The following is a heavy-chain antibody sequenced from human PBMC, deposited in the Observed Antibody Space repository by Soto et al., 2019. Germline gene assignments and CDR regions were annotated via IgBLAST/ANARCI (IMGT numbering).Heavy chain of an antibody. CDR2: LGGSGIRT. CDR1: GFTFSSYA. Sequence: GSLGLSGAASGFTFSSYAMTWVRQAPGKGLEWVSALGGSGIRTYYADSVKGRFTISRDNSKNTLYLQMNSLRAEDTAVYYCETHIGYSSSWYYFAYWGQGTLVTVYS. V-gene: IGHV3-23*01. CDR3: ETHIGYSSSWYYFAY. D-gene: IGHD6-13*01. J-gene: IGHJ4*02.